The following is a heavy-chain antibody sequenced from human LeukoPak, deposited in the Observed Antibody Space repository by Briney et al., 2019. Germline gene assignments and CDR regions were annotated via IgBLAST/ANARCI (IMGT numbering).Heavy chain of an antibody. CDR1: GGSISSYY. CDR3: ARQNRTWIQLWSASSPSDY. D-gene: IGHD5-18*01. Sequence: PSETLSLTCTVSGGSISSYYWSWIRQPPGKGLEWIGYIYYSGSTNYNPSLKSRVTISVDTSKNQFSLKLSSVTAADTAVYYCARQNRTWIQLWSASSPSDYWGQGTLVTVSS. J-gene: IGHJ4*02. CDR2: IYYSGST. V-gene: IGHV4-59*08.